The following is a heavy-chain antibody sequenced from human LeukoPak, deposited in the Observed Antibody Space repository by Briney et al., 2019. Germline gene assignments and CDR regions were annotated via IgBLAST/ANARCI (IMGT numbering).Heavy chain of an antibody. J-gene: IGHJ3*01. CDR2: INHSGST. V-gene: IGHV4-34*01. CDR1: GFTFSNAW. D-gene: IGHD2-15*01. CDR3: ARQDGGAFDL. Sequence: PGGSLRLSCAASGFTFSNAWMSWIRQPPGKGLEWIGEINHSGSTNYNPSLKSRVTISVDTSKNQFSLKLSSVTAADTAVYYCARQDGGAFDLWGQGTVVTVSS.